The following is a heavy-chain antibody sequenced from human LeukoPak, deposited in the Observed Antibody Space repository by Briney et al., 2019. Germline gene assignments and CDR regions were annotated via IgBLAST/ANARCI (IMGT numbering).Heavy chain of an antibody. J-gene: IGHJ4*02. CDR1: GGSISSSSYY. CDR2: INHSGST. V-gene: IGHV4-39*07. D-gene: IGHD3-3*01. CDR3: ARGDYDFWSGYSGYYFDY. Sequence: SETLSLTCTVSGGSISSSSYYWSWIRQPPGKGLEWIGEINHSGSTNYNPSLKSRVTISVDTSKNQFSLKLSSVTAADTAVYYCARGDYDFWSGYSGYYFDYWGQGTLVTVSS.